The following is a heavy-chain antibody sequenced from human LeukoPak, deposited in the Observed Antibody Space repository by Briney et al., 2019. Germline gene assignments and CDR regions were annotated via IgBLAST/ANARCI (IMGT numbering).Heavy chain of an antibody. CDR3: AKASSNYAANSYYFNY. Sequence: QTGGSLRLSCAASGFTFSIYAMSWVRQAPGKGLEWVSAITGSGAGTYYADSVKGRYTISRDNSKKTLYLQMHSLRADDTAVYYCAKASSNYAANSYYFNYWGQGTLVTVSS. D-gene: IGHD4-11*01. V-gene: IGHV3-23*01. CDR1: GFTFSIYA. CDR2: ITGSGAGT. J-gene: IGHJ4*02.